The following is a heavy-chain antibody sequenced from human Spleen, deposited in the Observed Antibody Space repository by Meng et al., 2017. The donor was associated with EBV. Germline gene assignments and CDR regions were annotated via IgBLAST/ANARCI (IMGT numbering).Heavy chain of an antibody. J-gene: IGHJ4*02. CDR3: VFREYGDFDY. D-gene: IGHD3-10*02. Sequence: QVHVVRSGAEVKKPGSTVKVSWNASGGPFTSHAISWVRQAPGQGLEWVGGIDPIFGAPHYAQKFQGRVTVAADESRSSAFMELSSLRSEDTAVFYCVFREYGDFDYWGQGTLVTSPQ. CDR1: GGPFTSHA. V-gene: IGHV1-69*01. CDR2: IDPIFGAP.